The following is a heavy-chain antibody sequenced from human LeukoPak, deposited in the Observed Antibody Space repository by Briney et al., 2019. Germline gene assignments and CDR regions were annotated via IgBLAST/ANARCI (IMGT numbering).Heavy chain of an antibody. CDR3: AKGMGATYLYYFDN. D-gene: IGHD1-26*01. V-gene: IGHV3-9*03. CDR1: GFSFDDYA. J-gene: IGHJ4*02. CDR2: ISWNSGSF. Sequence: PGRSLRLSCAASGFSFDDYAMHWVRQAPGKGLEWVAGISWNSGSFGYADSVKGRFTISRDNAKNSLFLQMNSLRTEDMALYYCAKGMGATYLYYFDNWGQGTLVTVSS.